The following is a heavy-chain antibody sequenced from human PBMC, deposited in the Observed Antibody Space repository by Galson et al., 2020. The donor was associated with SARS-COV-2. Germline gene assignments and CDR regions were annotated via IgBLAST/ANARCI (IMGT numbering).Heavy chain of an antibody. CDR2: IYYSGST. D-gene: IGHD3-3*01. J-gene: IGHJ4*02. CDR3: ARALGRITIFGVVIINYFDY. CDR1: GGSISSGGYY. V-gene: IGHV4-31*03. Sequence: SETLSLTCTVSGGSISSGGYYWSWIRQHTGKGLEWIGYIYYSGSTYYNPSLQSRVTISVDTSKNQFSLKLSSVTAADTAVYYCARALGRITIFGVVIINYFDYWGQGTLVTVSS.